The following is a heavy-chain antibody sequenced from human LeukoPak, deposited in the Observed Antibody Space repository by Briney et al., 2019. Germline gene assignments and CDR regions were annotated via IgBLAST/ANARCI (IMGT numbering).Heavy chain of an antibody. CDR2: INAGNGNT. V-gene: IGHV1-3*01. CDR1: GYTFTSYA. J-gene: IGHJ4*02. D-gene: IGHD5-24*01. Sequence: GASVKVSCKASGYTFTSYAMHWVRQAPGQRLEWMGWINAGNGNTKYSQKFQGRVIITRDTSASTAYMELSSLRSEDTAVYYCARDGGSDGDFDYWGQGTLVTVSS. CDR3: ARDGGSDGDFDY.